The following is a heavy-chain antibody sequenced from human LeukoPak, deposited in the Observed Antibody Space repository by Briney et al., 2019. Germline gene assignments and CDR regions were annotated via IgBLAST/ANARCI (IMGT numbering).Heavy chain of an antibody. CDR2: ISGSGGST. CDR3: ASIDYYYDSSGYPY. CDR1: GFTFSSYA. V-gene: IGHV3-23*01. J-gene: IGHJ4*02. D-gene: IGHD3-22*01. Sequence: GGSLRLSCAASGFTFSSYAMSWVRQAPGKGLEWVSAISGSGGSTYYADSVKGRFTISRDNSKNTLYLQMNSLRAEDTAVYYCASIDYYYDSSGYPYWGQGTLVTVSS.